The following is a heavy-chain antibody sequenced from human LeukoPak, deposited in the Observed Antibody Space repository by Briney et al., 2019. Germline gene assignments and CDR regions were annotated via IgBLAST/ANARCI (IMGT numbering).Heavy chain of an antibody. CDR2: INHSGST. D-gene: IGHD5-24*01. CDR3: ARDRVATTAHYYYGMDV. J-gene: IGHJ6*02. Sequence: SETLSLTCAVYGGSFSGYYWSWIRQPPGKGLEWIGEINHSGSTYYNPSLKSRVTISVDTSKNQFSLKLSSVTAADTAVYYCARDRVATTAHYYYGMDVWGQGTTVTVSS. CDR1: GGSFSGYY. V-gene: IGHV4-34*09.